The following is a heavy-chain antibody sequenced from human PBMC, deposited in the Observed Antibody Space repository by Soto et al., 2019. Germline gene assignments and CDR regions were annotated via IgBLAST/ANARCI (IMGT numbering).Heavy chain of an antibody. CDR1: GGSINSSSYF. J-gene: IGHJ5*02. Sequence: SETLSLTCSVSGGSINSSSYFWGWVRQPPGKGLEWIGSIYYSGSTYYNPSLRSRVTISVDASKNQFSLKLSSVTAADTAVFYCARHYSSGSRNWFDPWGQGTLVTVSS. V-gene: IGHV4-39*01. CDR3: ARHYSSGSRNWFDP. D-gene: IGHD6-19*01. CDR2: IYYSGST.